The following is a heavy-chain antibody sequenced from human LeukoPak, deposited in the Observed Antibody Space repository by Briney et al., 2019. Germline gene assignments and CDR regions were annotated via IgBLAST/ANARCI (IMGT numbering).Heavy chain of an antibody. J-gene: IGHJ4*02. Sequence: ASVKVSCKASGYTFTGYYMHWVRQAPGQGLEWMGWINPNSGGTNYAQKFQGRVTMTRDTSISTAYMELGRLRSDDTAVYYCARGRIVGATWGLCYWGQGTLVTVSS. D-gene: IGHD1-26*01. CDR1: GYTFTGYY. V-gene: IGHV1-2*02. CDR2: INPNSGGT. CDR3: ARGRIVGATWGLCY.